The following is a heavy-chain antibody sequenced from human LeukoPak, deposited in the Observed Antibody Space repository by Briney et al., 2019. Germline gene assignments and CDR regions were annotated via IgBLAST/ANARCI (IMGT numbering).Heavy chain of an antibody. V-gene: IGHV1-69*04. CDR1: GGAFSSYT. D-gene: IGHD2-2*01. J-gene: IGHJ6*02. CDR3: AREDGYCSSTSCEYYYGMDV. Sequence: SVKVSCKASGGAFSSYTISWVRQAPGQGLEWMGRIIPILGIANYAQKFQGRVTITADKSTSTAYMELSSLRSEDTAVYYCAREDGYCSSTSCEYYYGMDVWGQGATVTVSS. CDR2: IIPILGIA.